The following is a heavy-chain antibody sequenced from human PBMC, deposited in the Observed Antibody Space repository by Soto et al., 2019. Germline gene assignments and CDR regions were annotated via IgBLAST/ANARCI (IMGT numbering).Heavy chain of an antibody. Sequence: SETLSLTCAVYGGSFSGSYWSWIRQPPGKGLEWIGEINHSGSTNYNPSLKSRVTISVDTSKNQFPLKLSSVTAADTAVYYCATGYCTNGVCYTRTLSGMDVWGQGTTVTVSS. CDR3: ATGYCTNGVCYTRTLSGMDV. D-gene: IGHD2-8*01. CDR2: INHSGST. CDR1: GGSFSGSY. J-gene: IGHJ6*02. V-gene: IGHV4-34*01.